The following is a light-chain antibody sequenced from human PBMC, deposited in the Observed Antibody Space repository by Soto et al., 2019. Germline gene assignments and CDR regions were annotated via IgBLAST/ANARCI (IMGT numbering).Light chain of an antibody. CDR3: QQANSFPLT. CDR1: QAIGTW. CDR2: AAS. Sequence: DILMTQSPSSVSASVGARVTITCRASQAIGTWLAWFQQKPGEAPNLLIYAASSLQSGVPSRFSGSGSGTDFTLTISSLQPEDFATYYCQQANSFPLTFGGGNKVEIK. J-gene: IGKJ4*01. V-gene: IGKV1-12*01.